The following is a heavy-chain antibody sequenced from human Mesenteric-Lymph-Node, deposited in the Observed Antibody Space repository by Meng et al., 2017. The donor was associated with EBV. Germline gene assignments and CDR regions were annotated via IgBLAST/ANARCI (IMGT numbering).Heavy chain of an antibody. CDR1: GGSFSGSY. Sequence: QVHIRAWGAGLVRSLKTLSLTSAVNGGSFSGSYWTWIRQPPGTWMEWIGEINHSGSTTYNPSLESRVTISADTSKNQISLKLSSVTAADTAVYYCARDCSGGTSCFDYWGQGTLVTVSS. D-gene: IGHD2-15*01. V-gene: IGHV4-34*01. CDR2: INHSGST. CDR3: ARDCSGGTSCFDY. J-gene: IGHJ4*02.